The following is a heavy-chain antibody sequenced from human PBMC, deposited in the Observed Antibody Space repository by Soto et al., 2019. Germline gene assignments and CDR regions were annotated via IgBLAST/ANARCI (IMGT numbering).Heavy chain of an antibody. D-gene: IGHD3-3*01. CDR3: ARAGRGDFSYYYGMDV. Sequence: GGSLRLSWAASGVTFSSYWMHWVRQAPGKGLVWVSRINTDGSNTSYADSVKGRFTISRDNAKNTLYLQMNSLRAEDTAVYYCARAGRGDFSYYYGMDVWGQGTTVTVSS. CDR1: GVTFSSYW. V-gene: IGHV3-74*01. CDR2: INTDGSNT. J-gene: IGHJ6*02.